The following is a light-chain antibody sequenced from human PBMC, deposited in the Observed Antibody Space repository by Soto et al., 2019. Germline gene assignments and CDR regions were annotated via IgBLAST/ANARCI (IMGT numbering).Light chain of an antibody. CDR3: CSYAGSSTWV. CDR1: ISDVGSYNL. V-gene: IGLV2-23*01. Sequence: QSVLTQPASVSGSPGQSITISCTGTISDVGSYNLVSWYQQHPGKAPKLMIYEGSKRPSGVSNRFSGSKSGNTASLTISGLQAEDEADYYCCSYAGSSTWVFGTGTKLTVL. CDR2: EGS. J-gene: IGLJ1*01.